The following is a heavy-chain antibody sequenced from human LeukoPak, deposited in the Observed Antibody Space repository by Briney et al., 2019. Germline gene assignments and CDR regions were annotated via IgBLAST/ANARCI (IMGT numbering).Heavy chain of an antibody. Sequence: NPSETLSLTCTVSGGSISSGSYYWSWIRQPAGKGLEWIGRIYTSGSTNYNPSLKSRVTISVDTSKNQFSLKLSSVTAADTAVYYCARRYSHPYYYYYYMDVWGKGTTVTVSS. CDR1: GGSISSGSYY. CDR2: IYTSGST. CDR3: ARRYSHPYYYYYYMDV. D-gene: IGHD2-21*01. V-gene: IGHV4-61*02. J-gene: IGHJ6*03.